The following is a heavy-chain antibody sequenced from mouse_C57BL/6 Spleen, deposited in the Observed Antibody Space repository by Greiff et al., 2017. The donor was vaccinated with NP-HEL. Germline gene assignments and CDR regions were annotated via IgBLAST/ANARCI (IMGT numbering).Heavy chain of an antibody. CDR3: ARAYYSNRYYFDY. CDR1: GYSFTGYF. Sequence: VQLQQSGPELVKPGDSVKISCKASGYSFTGYFMNWVMQSHGKSLEWIGRINPYNGDTFYNQKFKGKATLTVDKSSSTAHMELRSLTSEDSAVYYCARAYYSNRYYFDYWGQGTTLTVSS. D-gene: IGHD2-5*01. V-gene: IGHV1-20*01. CDR2: INPYNGDT. J-gene: IGHJ2*01.